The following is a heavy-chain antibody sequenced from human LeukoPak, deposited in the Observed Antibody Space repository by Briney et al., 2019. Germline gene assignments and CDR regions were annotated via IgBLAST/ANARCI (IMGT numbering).Heavy chain of an antibody. V-gene: IGHV7-4-1*02. J-gene: IGHJ4*02. CDR1: GYTFTSYA. D-gene: IGHD3-3*01. CDR2: INTNTGNP. CDR3: ARSYYHFWSDYQYPGDY. Sequence: GASVKVSYKASGYTFTSYAMNWVRQAPGQGLEWMGWINTNTGNPTYAQGFTGRFVFSLDTSVSTAYLQISSLKAEDTAVYYCARSYYHFWSDYQYPGDYWGQGTLVTVSS.